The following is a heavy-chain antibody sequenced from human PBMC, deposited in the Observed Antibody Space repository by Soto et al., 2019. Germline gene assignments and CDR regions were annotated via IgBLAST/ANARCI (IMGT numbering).Heavy chain of an antibody. CDR1: GGTFSNYV. Sequence: QVQLVQSGADVKTPGSSVKVSCKASGGTFSNYVVNWVRQAPGQGLEWMGRVIPISGAANYAQNFQGRVTIAADNSAIISYMELSSLTSEDTGVYFGARVRTRTVVPSVDFLVEGTLVTV. D-gene: IGHD1-1*01. CDR2: VIPISGAA. V-gene: IGHV1-69*06. CDR3: ARVRTRTVVPSVDF. J-gene: IGHJ4*02.